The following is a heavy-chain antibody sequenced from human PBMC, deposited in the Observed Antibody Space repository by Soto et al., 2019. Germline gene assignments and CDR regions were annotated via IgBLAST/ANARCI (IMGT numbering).Heavy chain of an antibody. J-gene: IGHJ6*02. CDR3: ARGVAARPWVWYYYGMDV. CDR1: GGSIRSYY. CDR2: IYYRGST. Sequence: GSLRLSCTVSGGSIRSYYWSWIRQPPGKGLEWFGYIYYRGSTNYNPSPKSRVTISVDTAKNQFSLTRSTVTAADTVVYYCARGVAARPWVWYYYGMDVWGQGTTVTVSS. D-gene: IGHD6-6*01. V-gene: IGHV4-59*01.